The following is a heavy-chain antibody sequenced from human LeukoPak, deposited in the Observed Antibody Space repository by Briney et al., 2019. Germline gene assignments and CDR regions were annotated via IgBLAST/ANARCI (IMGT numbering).Heavy chain of an antibody. CDR1: GYSFTSYW. V-gene: IGHV5-10-1*01. Sequence: GESLKISCKGSGYSFTSYWISWVRQMPGKGLEWMGRIDPSDSYTNYSPSFQGHVTISADKSISTAYLQWSSLKASDTAMYYCALWRGYGECYFDYWGQGTLVTVSS. CDR2: IDPSDSYT. D-gene: IGHD3-3*01. CDR3: ALWRGYGECYFDY. J-gene: IGHJ4*02.